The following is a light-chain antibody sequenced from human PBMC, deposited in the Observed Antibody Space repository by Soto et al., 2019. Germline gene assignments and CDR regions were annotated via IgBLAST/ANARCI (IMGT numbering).Light chain of an antibody. CDR2: GAS. CDR3: QLYDSSPLT. Sequence: EIVLTQSPGTLSLSPGERATLSCRASQSVSSSYLAWYQQKPGQAPRLLIYGASSRATGIPDRFSGSGSGTDFTLTISRLVPEDFAVYYCQLYDSSPLTFGGGTKVEIK. V-gene: IGKV3-20*01. CDR1: QSVSSSY. J-gene: IGKJ4*01.